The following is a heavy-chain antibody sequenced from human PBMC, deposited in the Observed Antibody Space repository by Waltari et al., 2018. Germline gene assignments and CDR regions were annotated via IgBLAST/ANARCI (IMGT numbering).Heavy chain of an antibody. V-gene: IGHV4-4*02. CDR2: VHSSGRT. D-gene: IGHD2-15*01. CDR1: GGSMTSTDW. CDR3: ARDRGRGIYLDS. Sequence: QLQLQQSGPGLVKPSESVSLTCAVSGGSMTSTDWWSWVRQSTGKGLEWIGQVHSSGRTNYNPSLASRVTISIDTSNNQFSLKMPSPTAADTAIYYCARDRGRGIYLDSWGQGTLVTVSP. J-gene: IGHJ4*02.